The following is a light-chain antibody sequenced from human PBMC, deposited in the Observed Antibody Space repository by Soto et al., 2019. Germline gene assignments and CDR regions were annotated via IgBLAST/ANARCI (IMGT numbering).Light chain of an antibody. CDR1: QSVSSSH. CDR3: EQYDNSQWT. V-gene: IGKV3-20*01. CDR2: GAS. Sequence: EIVLTQSPGTLSLSPGERATLSCRASQSVSSSHLAWFQQKPGQAPRLLIYGASSRATGIPDRFSGSGSGTEFTLTISRLEPEDFAVYYCEQYDNSQWTFGQGTKVEIK. J-gene: IGKJ1*01.